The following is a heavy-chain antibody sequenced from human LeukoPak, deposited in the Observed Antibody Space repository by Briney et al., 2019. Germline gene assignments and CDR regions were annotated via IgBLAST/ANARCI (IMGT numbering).Heavy chain of an antibody. CDR2: IYYNGST. Sequence: PSETLSLTCSVSGGSISSYYWSWIRQPPGKGLEWIGYIYYNGSTNYNPSLKSRVTISVDTSKNQFSLKLSSVTAADTAVYYCARDRHWTNDWVFDYWGQGTLVTVSS. CDR1: GGSISSYY. D-gene: IGHD1/OR15-1a*01. CDR3: ARDRHWTNDWVFDY. J-gene: IGHJ4*02. V-gene: IGHV4-59*01.